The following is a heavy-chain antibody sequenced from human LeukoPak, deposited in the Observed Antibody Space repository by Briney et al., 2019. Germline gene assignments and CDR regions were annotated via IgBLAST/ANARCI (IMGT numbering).Heavy chain of an antibody. Sequence: PGGSLRLSCAASGSTFNNYWMTWFRQAPGKGLEWVANIKQDGTEIFYVDSVRGRFIISRDNAENSLYLQMNSLRVEGTAVYYCARTPDGADYWGQGTLVTVSS. CDR1: GSTFNNYW. J-gene: IGHJ4*02. CDR3: ARTPDGADY. V-gene: IGHV3-7*01. CDR2: IKQDGTEI. D-gene: IGHD3-10*01.